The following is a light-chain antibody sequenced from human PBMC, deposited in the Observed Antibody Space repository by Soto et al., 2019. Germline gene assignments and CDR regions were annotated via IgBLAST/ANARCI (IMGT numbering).Light chain of an antibody. V-gene: IGKV3-20*01. CDR2: GAS. CDR3: QVYGISPKT. J-gene: IGKJ1*01. Sequence: ELLLTQSPGPLYFSPGLSATLSCWPSQNVNNGYLAWYQQNLGQAPRLLIYGASTRATGIPDRFSGSGSGTDFTLTISRLEPEDFAVYYCQVYGISPKTFGQGTKVDIK. CDR1: QNVNNGY.